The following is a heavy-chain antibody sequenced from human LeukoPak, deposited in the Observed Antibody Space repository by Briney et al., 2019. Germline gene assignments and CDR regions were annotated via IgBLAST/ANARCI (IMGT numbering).Heavy chain of an antibody. CDR3: ARAASRVGSSSLGY. V-gene: IGHV3-64*01. CDR1: GFTFSSYA. Sequence: GGSLRLSCAASGFTFSSYAMHWVRQAPGTGLEYVSAISSNGGSTYYANSVKGRFTISRDNSKNTLYLQMGSLRAEDMAVYYCARAASRVGSSSLGYWGQGTLVTVSS. CDR2: ISSNGGST. J-gene: IGHJ4*02. D-gene: IGHD6-13*01.